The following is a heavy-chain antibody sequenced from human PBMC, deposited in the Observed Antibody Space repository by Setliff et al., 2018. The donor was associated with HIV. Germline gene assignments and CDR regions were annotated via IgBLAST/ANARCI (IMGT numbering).Heavy chain of an antibody. D-gene: IGHD5-12*01. J-gene: IGHJ4*02. Sequence: GESLKISCRASGYSFATYHINWVRLLPGKGLEWMGTVNPGDSSTRYNPSLQGQVIISADTSVRTTYLQWSTLKASDTAIYYCATRLLGYSGLNYWSQGTSVTVSS. CDR1: GYSFATYH. CDR3: ATRLLGYSGLNY. CDR2: VNPGDSST. V-gene: IGHV5-51*01.